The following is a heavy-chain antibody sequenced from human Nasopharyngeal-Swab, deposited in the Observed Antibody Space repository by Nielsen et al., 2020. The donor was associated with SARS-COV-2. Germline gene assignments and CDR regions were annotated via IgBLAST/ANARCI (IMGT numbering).Heavy chain of an antibody. CDR3: AKDRVICGSGYYYMDV. CDR2: IRYDGSNK. V-gene: IGHV3-30*02. Sequence: GESLKISCAASGFTFSSYGMHWVRQAPGKGLEWVAFIRYDGSNKYYADSVKGRFTISRDNSKNTLYLQMNSLRAEDTAVYYCAKDRVICGSGYYYMDVWGKGTTVTVSS. D-gene: IGHD3-10*01. J-gene: IGHJ6*03. CDR1: GFTFSSYG.